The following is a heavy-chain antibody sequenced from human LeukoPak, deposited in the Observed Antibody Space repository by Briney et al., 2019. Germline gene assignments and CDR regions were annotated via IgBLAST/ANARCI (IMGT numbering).Heavy chain of an antibody. CDR3: ARGLGYYDSSGYHRAPFDY. CDR2: MNPNSGNT. V-gene: IGHV1-8*01. J-gene: IGHJ4*02. D-gene: IGHD3-22*01. CDR1: GYTFTSYD. Sequence: ASVKVSCKASGYTFTSYDINWVRQATGQGLEWMGWMNPNSGNTGYAQKFQGRVTMTRNTSISTAYMELSSLRSEDTAVYYCARGLGYYDSSGYHRAPFDYWGQGTLVTVSS.